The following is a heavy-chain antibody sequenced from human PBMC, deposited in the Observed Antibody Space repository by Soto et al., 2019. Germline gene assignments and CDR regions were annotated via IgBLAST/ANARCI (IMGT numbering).Heavy chain of an antibody. J-gene: IGHJ4*02. CDR3: ARGPLVAVAGSGSH. CDR1: GYTFTSYD. D-gene: IGHD6-19*01. CDR2: MNPNSGNT. Sequence: ASVKVSCKASGYTFTSYDINWVRQATGQGLEWMGWMNPNSGNTGYAQKFQGRVTMTRNTSISTAYIELSSLRSEDTAVYYCARGPLVAVAGSGSHWGQGTLVTVS. V-gene: IGHV1-8*01.